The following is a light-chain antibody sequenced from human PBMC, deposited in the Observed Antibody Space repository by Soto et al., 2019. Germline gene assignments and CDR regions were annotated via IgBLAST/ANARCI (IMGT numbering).Light chain of an antibody. J-gene: IGLJ2*01. CDR1: SSDVGGHNG. Sequence: QSALTQPASVSGSPGQSITFSCTGTSSDVGGHNGVSWYQQYPGKAPKLMIYYVSNRPSGVSNRFSGSKSGNTASLTISGLQADDEADYYCCSYRSGSTIFGGGTKLTVL. V-gene: IGLV2-14*01. CDR3: CSYRSGSTI. CDR2: YVS.